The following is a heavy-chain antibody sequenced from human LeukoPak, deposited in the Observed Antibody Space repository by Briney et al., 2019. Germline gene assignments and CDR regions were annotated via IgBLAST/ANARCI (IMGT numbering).Heavy chain of an antibody. D-gene: IGHD2-2*01. V-gene: IGHV3-21*01. Sequence: GGSLRLSCAASGFTFSSYGMNWVRQAPGKGLEWVSSISSSSSYIYYADSVKGRFTISRDNAKNSLYLQMNSLRAEDTAVYYCASTNGIVVVPAAALNWGQGTLVTVSS. J-gene: IGHJ4*02. CDR2: ISSSSSYI. CDR1: GFTFSSYG. CDR3: ASTNGIVVVPAAALN.